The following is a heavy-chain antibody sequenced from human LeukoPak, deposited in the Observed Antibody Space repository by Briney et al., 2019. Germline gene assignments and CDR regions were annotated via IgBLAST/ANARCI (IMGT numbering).Heavy chain of an antibody. D-gene: IGHD2-2*01. CDR1: GYSISSGYY. J-gene: IGHJ4*02. CDR2: IYHSGST. Sequence: SETLSLTCTVSGYSISSGYYWGWIRQPPGKGLEWIGSIYHSGSTYYNPSLKSRVTTSVDTSKNRFSLKLSSVTAADTAVYYCARSPVRCSSTTCFGFYFDYWGQGTLVTVSS. CDR3: ARSPVRCSSTTCFGFYFDY. V-gene: IGHV4-38-2*02.